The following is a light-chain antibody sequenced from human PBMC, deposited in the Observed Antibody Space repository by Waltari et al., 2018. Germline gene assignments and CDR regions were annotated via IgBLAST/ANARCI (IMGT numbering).Light chain of an antibody. CDR3: SSYTSSST. V-gene: IGLV2-14*01. J-gene: IGLJ2*01. Sequence: QSALTQPASVSGSPGQSITISCTGTSSDIGRHNYVPWYQQHPGKAPKIMIYDVSKRPSGVSNRFSASKSGNTASLTISGLQAEDEADYYCSSYTSSSTFGGGTKLTVL. CDR2: DVS. CDR1: SSDIGRHNY.